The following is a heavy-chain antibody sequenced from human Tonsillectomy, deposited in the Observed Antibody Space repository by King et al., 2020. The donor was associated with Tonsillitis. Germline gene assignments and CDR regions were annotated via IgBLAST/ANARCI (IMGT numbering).Heavy chain of an antibody. CDR3: ARDFGVSWAVRFDP. V-gene: IGHV1-2*02. CDR2: INPKSGDK. D-gene: IGHD2-8*01. J-gene: IGHJ5*02. CDR1: GYTFTDHY. Sequence: QLVQSGAEVKKPGASVKVSCKTIGYTFTDHYIHWVRQAPGQGLEWMGWINPKSGDKNYAPKFRGRVTMPRDPSIRTAYMDLSRLRSDDTAVYYCARDFGVSWAVRFDPWGQGTLVTVSS.